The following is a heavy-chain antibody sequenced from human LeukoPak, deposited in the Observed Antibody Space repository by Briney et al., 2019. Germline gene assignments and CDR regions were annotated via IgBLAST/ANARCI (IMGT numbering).Heavy chain of an antibody. CDR3: AKMQGYFDY. J-gene: IGHJ4*02. CDR1: GLTFSSYG. Sequence: PGGSLRLSCEASGLTFSSYGMSWVRQAPGKGLQWVSAITGDGTTTYYADSVKGRFTISRDNSKNMLYLQMSSLSAEDTAVYYCAKMQGYFDYWGQGTLVPVSS. CDR2: ITGDGTTT. V-gene: IGHV3-23*01.